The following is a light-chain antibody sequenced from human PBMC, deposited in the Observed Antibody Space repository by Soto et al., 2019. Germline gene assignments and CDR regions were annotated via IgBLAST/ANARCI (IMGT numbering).Light chain of an antibody. CDR1: NFNIGSNP. V-gene: IGLV1-44*01. CDR3: AAWDDSLNGVV. CDR2: GHN. Sequence: QPVLTQSPSASGTPGQRVTISCSGSNFNIGSNPVNWYQQLPGTAPKLLIYGHNQRPSGVPDRFSGSKSGTSASLAISGLQSEDEADYYCAAWDDSLNGVVFGGGTKVTVL. J-gene: IGLJ2*01.